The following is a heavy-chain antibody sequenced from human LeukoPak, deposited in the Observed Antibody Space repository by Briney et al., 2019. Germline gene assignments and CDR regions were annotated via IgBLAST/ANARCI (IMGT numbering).Heavy chain of an antibody. CDR2: IGIDSGNT. J-gene: IGHJ4*02. CDR1: GFPFIEYS. Sequence: GGSLRLSCTASGFPFIEYSMNWVRQAPGKGLEWISYIGIDSGNTKYADSVRGRFNISADRAQNSLYLQMDSLRVEDTAVYYCARDHNYAFDNWGQGTLVSVAS. V-gene: IGHV3-48*01. D-gene: IGHD1-1*01. CDR3: ARDHNYAFDN.